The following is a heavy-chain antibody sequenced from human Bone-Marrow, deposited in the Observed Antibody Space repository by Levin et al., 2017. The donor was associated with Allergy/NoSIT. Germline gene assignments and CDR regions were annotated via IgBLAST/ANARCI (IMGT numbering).Heavy chain of an antibody. CDR3: ARVGQQLELNYFDY. V-gene: IGHV3-33*07. CDR1: GFTFSSYG. J-gene: IGHJ4*02. Sequence: PGGSLRLSCAASGFTFSSYGMYWVRQAPGKGLEWVAMIWYDGSKEFYADSVKGRFTISRDNSKNTLYLQMNSLRAEDTAVYYCARVGQQLELNYFDYWGQGTLVTVSS. D-gene: IGHD6-13*01. CDR2: IWYDGSKE.